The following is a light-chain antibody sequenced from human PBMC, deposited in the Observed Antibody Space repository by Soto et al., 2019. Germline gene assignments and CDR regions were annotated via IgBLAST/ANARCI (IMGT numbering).Light chain of an antibody. Sequence: IVLTQSPGTLSFSPGETATLSCRADQSVTGNFLAWYQQKPGQAPRLLISYAYNRATGIPDRFSGSGSGTDFTLTISRLDTEDFAMYYCQQYAASSWTFGQGTKVDIK. CDR3: QQYAASSWT. CDR1: QSVTGNF. V-gene: IGKV3-20*01. J-gene: IGKJ1*01. CDR2: YAY.